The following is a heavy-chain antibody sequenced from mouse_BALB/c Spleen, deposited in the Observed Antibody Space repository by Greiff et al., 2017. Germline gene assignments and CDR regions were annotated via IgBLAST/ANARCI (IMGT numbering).Heavy chain of an antibody. D-gene: IGHD1-2*01. J-gene: IGHJ3*01. V-gene: IGHV1S81*02. Sequence: VQLQESGAELVKPGASVKLSCKASGYTFTSYYMYWVKQRPGQGLEWIGEINPSNGGTNFNEKFKSKATLTVDKSSSTAYMQLSSLTSEDSAVYYCTRDYGSAWFAYWGQGTLVTVSA. CDR1: GYTFTSYY. CDR2: INPSNGGT. CDR3: TRDYGSAWFAY.